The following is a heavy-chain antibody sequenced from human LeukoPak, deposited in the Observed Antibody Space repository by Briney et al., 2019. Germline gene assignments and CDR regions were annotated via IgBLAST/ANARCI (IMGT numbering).Heavy chain of an antibody. Sequence: GGSLRLSCAASEFTSSSCEMNWVLRAPRKGLEGVSYISSSGSTIYYAHSVKGRFTISRDNAKNSLFLKTDTLRGEDTGIYYCARDPNVLGISPYDFDCWGQRALVSDCS. CDR3: ARDPNVLGISPYDFDC. D-gene: IGHD3-10*02. CDR2: ISSSGSTI. V-gene: IGHV3-48*03. J-gene: IGHJ4*02. CDR1: EFTSSSCE.